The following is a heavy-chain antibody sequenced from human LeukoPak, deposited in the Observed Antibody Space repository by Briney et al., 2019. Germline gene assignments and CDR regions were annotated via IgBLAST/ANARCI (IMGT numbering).Heavy chain of an antibody. J-gene: IGHJ4*02. Sequence: GGSLRLSCAASGFTVTSNYMSWVRQAPGKGLEWVSVIYSGGSTYYADSVKGRFTISRDNSKNTLYLQMNSLRAEDTAVYYCATEIVVVPAAEIDYWGQGTLVTVSS. V-gene: IGHV3-53*05. CDR2: IYSGGST. CDR1: GFTVTSNY. CDR3: ATEIVVVPAAEIDY. D-gene: IGHD2-2*01.